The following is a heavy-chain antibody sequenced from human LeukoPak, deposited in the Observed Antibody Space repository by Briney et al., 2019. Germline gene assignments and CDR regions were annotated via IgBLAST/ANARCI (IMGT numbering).Heavy chain of an antibody. J-gene: IGHJ4*02. CDR3: ASQYSSSWYYFDY. V-gene: IGHV4-59*01. D-gene: IGHD6-13*01. Sequence: PSETLSLTCTVSRGSISLYHWSWIRQPPGKGLEWIGYIYYSGSTNYNPSLKSRVTISVDTSKNQFSLKLSSVTAADTAVYYCASQYSSSWYYFDYWGQGTLVTVSS. CDR1: RGSISLYH. CDR2: IYYSGST.